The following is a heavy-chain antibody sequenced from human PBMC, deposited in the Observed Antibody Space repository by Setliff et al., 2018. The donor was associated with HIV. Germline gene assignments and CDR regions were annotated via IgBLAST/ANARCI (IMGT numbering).Heavy chain of an antibody. CDR3: ARDINDGGWFDP. V-gene: IGHV4-34*01. J-gene: IGHJ5*02. Sequence: SETLSLTCAVYGGSFSGYFWTWIRQPPGEGLEWVGEINHSGGMNYNPSLKSRLTISVDTSKNQFSLKLSSVTAADTAVYYCARDINDGGWFDPWGQGTLVTVSS. D-gene: IGHD1-1*01. CDR2: INHSGGM. CDR1: GGSFSGYF.